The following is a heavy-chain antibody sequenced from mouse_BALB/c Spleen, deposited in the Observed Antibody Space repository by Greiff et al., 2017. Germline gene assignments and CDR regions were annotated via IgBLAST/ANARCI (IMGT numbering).Heavy chain of an antibody. CDR2: IWAGGST. Sequence: VMLVESGPGLVAPSQSLSITCTVSGFSLTSYGVHWVRQPPGKGLEWLGVIWAGGSTNYNSALMSRLSISKDNSKSQVFLKMNSLQTDDTAMYYCAREGRLLLYYFDYWGQGTTLTVSS. D-gene: IGHD2-3*01. CDR1: GFSLTSYG. CDR3: AREGRLLLYYFDY. J-gene: IGHJ2*01. V-gene: IGHV2-9*02.